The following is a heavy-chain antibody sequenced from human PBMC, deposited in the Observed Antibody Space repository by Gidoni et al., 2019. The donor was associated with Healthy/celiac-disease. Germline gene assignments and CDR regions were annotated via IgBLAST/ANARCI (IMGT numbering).Heavy chain of an antibody. Sequence: EVQLVESGGGLVKPGGSLRLSCAASGFTFSNAWMNWVRQAPGKGLEWVGRIKSKTDVGTTDYAAPVKGRFTISRDDSKNTLYLQMNSLKTEDTAVYYCTTKKYSSGWYGGDYWGQGTLVTVSS. D-gene: IGHD6-19*01. V-gene: IGHV3-15*07. CDR3: TTKKYSSGWYGGDY. CDR2: IKSKTDVGTT. CDR1: GFTFSNAW. J-gene: IGHJ4*02.